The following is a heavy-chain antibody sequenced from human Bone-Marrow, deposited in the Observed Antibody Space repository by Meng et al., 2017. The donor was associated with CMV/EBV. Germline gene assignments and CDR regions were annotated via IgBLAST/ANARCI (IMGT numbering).Heavy chain of an antibody. Sequence: GSLRLSCTVSGGSISSSSYYWGWIRQPPGKGLEWIGSIYYSGSTYYNPSLKSRVTISVDTSKNQFSLKLSSVTAADTAVYYCAREGYREYQLLNLDYWGQGTLVTVSS. CDR3: AREGYREYQLLNLDY. V-gene: IGHV4-39*07. CDR2: IYYSGST. D-gene: IGHD2-2*01. CDR1: GGSISSSSYY. J-gene: IGHJ4*02.